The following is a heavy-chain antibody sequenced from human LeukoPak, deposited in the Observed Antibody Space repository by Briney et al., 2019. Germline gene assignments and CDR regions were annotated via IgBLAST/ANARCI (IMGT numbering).Heavy chain of an antibody. V-gene: IGHV4-59*01. J-gene: IGHJ6*03. D-gene: IGHD1-1*01. CDR1: DDSITMYY. CDR3: ARGRVSSSTWYSTYYYYFHMDV. Sequence: PSETLSLTCSVSDDSITMYYWTWIRQPPGKGLEWIGYVDHTGSTNFNPSLNARVSISRDTTKNLFSLRLRSVTAADTAVYFCARGRVSSSTWYSTYYYYFHMDVWGKGTTVTVSS. CDR2: VDHTGST.